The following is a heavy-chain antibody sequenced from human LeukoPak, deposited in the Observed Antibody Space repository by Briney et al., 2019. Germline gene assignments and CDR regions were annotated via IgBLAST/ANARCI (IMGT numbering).Heavy chain of an antibody. J-gene: IGHJ4*02. CDR2: IGGSVHKT. V-gene: IGHV3-23*01. CDR1: GFTFNRNA. Sequence: GGSLRLSCAAYGFTFNRNAIRWVRQAPGKGREWVSTIGGSVHKTFSAHSVKGPFTISRHNSKNMLHLQMSSLTGEDTALYYCVRRGDASSGWGDHDYWGQGALVTVSS. CDR3: VRRGDASSGWGDHDY. D-gene: IGHD6-19*01.